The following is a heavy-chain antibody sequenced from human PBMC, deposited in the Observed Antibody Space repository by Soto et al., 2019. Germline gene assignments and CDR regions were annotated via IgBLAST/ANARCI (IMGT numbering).Heavy chain of an antibody. V-gene: IGHV4-59*01. Sequence: PSETLCLTSTVAGGSISSYDWSWIRQPPGKGLEWIGYIYYSGSTNYNPSLKSRVTISVDTSKNQFSLKLSSVTAADTAVYYCARGYDYIWGSYQFDSWGQGTLVTVSS. CDR3: ARGYDYIWGSYQFDS. J-gene: IGHJ4*02. D-gene: IGHD3-16*02. CDR1: GGSISSYD. CDR2: IYYSGST.